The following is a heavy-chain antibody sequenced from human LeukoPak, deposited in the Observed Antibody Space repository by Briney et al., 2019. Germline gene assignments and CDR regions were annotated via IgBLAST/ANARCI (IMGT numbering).Heavy chain of an antibody. D-gene: IGHD3-22*01. CDR3: AREGVYYDSSGYYSYNWFDP. Sequence: GGSLRLSCAASGFTVSSNYMSWVRQAPGKGLEWVSVIYSGGSTYYADSVKGRFTISRDNSKNTLYLQMNSLRAEDTAVYYCAREGVYYDSSGYYSYNWFDPWGQGTLVTVSS. CDR1: GFTVSSNY. CDR2: IYSGGST. J-gene: IGHJ5*02. V-gene: IGHV3-53*01.